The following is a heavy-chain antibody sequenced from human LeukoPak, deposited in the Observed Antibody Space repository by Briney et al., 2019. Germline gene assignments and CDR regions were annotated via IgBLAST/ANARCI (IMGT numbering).Heavy chain of an antibody. CDR3: AKEALGPSDY. Sequence: GGSLRLSCAASGFTFSSYAMHWVRQAPGKGLEWVAFIRYDGSNKYYADSVKGRFTISRDNSKNTLYLQMNSPRAEDTAVYYCAKEALGPSDYWGQGTLVTVSS. CDR2: IRYDGSNK. J-gene: IGHJ4*02. CDR1: GFTFSSYA. V-gene: IGHV3-30*02.